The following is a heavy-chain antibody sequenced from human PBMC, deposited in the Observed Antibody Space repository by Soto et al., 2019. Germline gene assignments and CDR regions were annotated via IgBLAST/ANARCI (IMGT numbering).Heavy chain of an antibody. J-gene: IGHJ6*03. CDR1: GFTFSSYW. V-gene: IGHV3-7*01. Sequence: GESLKISCAASGFTFSSYWMSWVRQAPGKGLEWVANIKQDGSEKYYVDSVKGRFTISRDNAKNSLYLQRNSLRAEDTAVYYCARLVFGSGWSGDYYYMDVWDKGTTVTVSS. D-gene: IGHD6-19*01. CDR3: ARLVFGSGWSGDYYYMDV. CDR2: IKQDGSEK.